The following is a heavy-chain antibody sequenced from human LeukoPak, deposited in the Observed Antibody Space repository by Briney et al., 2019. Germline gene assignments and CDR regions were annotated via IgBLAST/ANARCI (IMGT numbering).Heavy chain of an antibody. CDR1: GGTFSSYA. J-gene: IGHJ4*02. CDR2: INPSGGST. Sequence: ASVKVSCKASGGTFSSYAISWVRQAPGQGLEWMGIINPSGGSTSYAQKFQGRVTMTRDTSTSTVYMELSSLRSEDTAVYYCARGVYSCGLDYWGQGTLVTVSS. CDR3: ARGVYSCGLDY. D-gene: IGHD5-18*01. V-gene: IGHV1-46*01.